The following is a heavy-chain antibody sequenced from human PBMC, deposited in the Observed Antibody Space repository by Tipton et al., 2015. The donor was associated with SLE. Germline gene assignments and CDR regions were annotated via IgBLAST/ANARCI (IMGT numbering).Heavy chain of an antibody. Sequence: SLRLSCAASGFTVSNSYMNWVRQAPGKGLEWVSSISSGLSTYYIKSVKGRFIISRDISKNTVYLQMNSLRPEGTALYYCARDVREAYSSGWYNAFDVWGQGTVVTVSS. CDR1: GFTVSNSY. CDR2: ISSGLST. V-gene: IGHV3-53*05. CDR3: ARDVREAYSSGWYNAFDV. J-gene: IGHJ3*01. D-gene: IGHD6-19*01.